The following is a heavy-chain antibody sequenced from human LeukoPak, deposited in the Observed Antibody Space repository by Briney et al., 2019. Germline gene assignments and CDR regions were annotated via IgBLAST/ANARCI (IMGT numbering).Heavy chain of an antibody. CDR2: IYTSGST. D-gene: IGHD2-15*01. CDR1: GGSISSYY. J-gene: IGHJ6*03. CDR3: ARLRSARYCSGGSCSYYYYYYMDV. Sequence: SETLSLTCTVSGGSISSYYWSWIRQPAGKGLEWIGRIYTSGSTNYNPSLKSRVTMSVDTSKNQFPLKLSSVTAADTAVYYCARLRSARYCSGGSCSYYYYYYMDVWGKGTTVTVSS. V-gene: IGHV4-4*07.